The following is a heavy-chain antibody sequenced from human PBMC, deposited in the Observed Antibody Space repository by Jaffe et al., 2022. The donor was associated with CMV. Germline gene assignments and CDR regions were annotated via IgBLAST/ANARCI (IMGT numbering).Heavy chain of an antibody. V-gene: IGHV4-39*01. CDR3: ARLYGSGSYYADFDY. D-gene: IGHD3-10*01. CDR2: IYYSGST. Sequence: QLQLQESGPGLVKPSETLSLTCTVSGGSISSSSYYWGWIRQPPGKGLEWIGSIYYSGSTYYNPSLKSRVTISVDTSKNQFSLKLSSVTAADTAVYYCARLYGSGSYYADFDYWGQGTLVTVSS. J-gene: IGHJ4*02. CDR1: GGSISSSSYY.